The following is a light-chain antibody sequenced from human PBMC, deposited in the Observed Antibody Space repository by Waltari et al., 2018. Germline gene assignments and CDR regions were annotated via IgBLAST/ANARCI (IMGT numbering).Light chain of an antibody. V-gene: IGKV4-1*01. CDR2: WGS. J-gene: IGKJ1*01. Sequence: DIVLTQSPDSLAVSLGEGASITCKSSQTIFFETNRKNYLAWYKQKPRQPPKLLFSWGSTRESWVPDRFSASGSGTSFTLSISNLQAEDVAVYYCQQYYSTPRTFGQGTRVEIK. CDR3: QQYYSTPRT. CDR1: QTIFFETNRKNY.